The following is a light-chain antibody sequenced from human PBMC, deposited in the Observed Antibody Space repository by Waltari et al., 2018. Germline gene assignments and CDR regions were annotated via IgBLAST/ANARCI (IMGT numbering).Light chain of an antibody. V-gene: IGLV1-51*01. CDR3: GAWDSSLSAGV. CDR2: DSN. CDR1: STNMGQND. J-gene: IGLJ2*01. Sequence: QSAFTHPPSVSPAPGQQVTIPCPDNSTNMGQNDFSRYQHFPGTAPKLLIYDSNKRPSGIPDRCSGSDSGTSATLGITGLQTGDEADYYCGAWDSSLSAGVFGGGTKLTV.